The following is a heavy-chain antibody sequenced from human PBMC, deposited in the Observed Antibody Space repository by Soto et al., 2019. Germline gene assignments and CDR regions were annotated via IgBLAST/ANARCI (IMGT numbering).Heavy chain of an antibody. J-gene: IGHJ4*02. CDR1: GYTFTSYA. D-gene: IGHD3-9*01. V-gene: IGHV1-3*01. Sequence: ASVKVSCKASGYTFTSYAMHWVRQAPGQRLEWMGWINAGNGNTKYSQKFQGRVTITRDTSASTAYMELSSLRSEDTAVYYCARDDGELRYLDWSPTGRSFDYWGQGTLVTV. CDR2: INAGNGNT. CDR3: ARDDGELRYLDWSPTGRSFDY.